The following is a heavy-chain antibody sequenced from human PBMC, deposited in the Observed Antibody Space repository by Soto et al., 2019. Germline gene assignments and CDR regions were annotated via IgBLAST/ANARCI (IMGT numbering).Heavy chain of an antibody. D-gene: IGHD2-21*01. CDR2: INTYNGMT. V-gene: IGHV1-18*01. Sequence: QVQLVQSGGEVKKPGASVTVSCKASGYTFINSHITWVRQAPGQGLEWMAWINTYNGMTDYAQRFQGRVTMTRDTSTSTAFMELRNLESDDTAVYFCAKSPRGEMATDWGQGTLVIVSS. CDR1: GYTFINSH. CDR3: AKSPRGEMATD. J-gene: IGHJ4*02.